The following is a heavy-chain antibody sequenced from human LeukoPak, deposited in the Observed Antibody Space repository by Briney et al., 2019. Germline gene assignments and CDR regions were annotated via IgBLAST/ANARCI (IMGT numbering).Heavy chain of an antibody. CDR3: TRDVSRGYMDL. D-gene: IGHD6-25*01. J-gene: IGHJ4*02. V-gene: IGHV1-18*01. CDR2: ISVSSGTT. Sequence: ASVKVPCKASGYTFSDYGVTWVRQAPGQGLEWMGWISVSSGTTTYAEDFQGRLTISTDSSTGTAYMEIRSLRPDDTAVYFCTRDVSRGYMDLWGQGSLVTVAS. CDR1: GYTFSDYG.